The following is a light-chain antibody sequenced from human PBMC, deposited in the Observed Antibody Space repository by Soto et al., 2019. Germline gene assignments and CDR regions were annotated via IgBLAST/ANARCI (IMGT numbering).Light chain of an antibody. V-gene: IGKV3-20*01. CDR2: GAS. Sequence: EIVLTQSPGTLSLSPGEGATLSCRASQSISSSYLAWYQHNRGQAPRLLIYGASTRAAGTPDRFSGSGSWTHFTLTISRLEPEEFAVYYCQQYGSSRWTFGQGTKVEIK. CDR1: QSISSSY. J-gene: IGKJ1*01. CDR3: QQYGSSRWT.